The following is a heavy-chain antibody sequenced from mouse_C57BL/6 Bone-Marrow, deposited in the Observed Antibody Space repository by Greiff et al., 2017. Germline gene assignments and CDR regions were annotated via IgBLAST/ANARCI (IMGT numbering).Heavy chain of an antibody. V-gene: IGHV2-3*01. Sequence: VQLQQSGPGLVAPSQSLSITCTVSGFSLTSYGVSWVRQPPGKGLEWLGVIWGDGSTNYHAALISRLSISKDNSKSQVFLKLNSLQTDDTATYYCSRGAFKELWFAYWGQGTLVTVSA. CDR1: GFSLTSYG. CDR3: SRGAFKELWFAY. D-gene: IGHD1-3*01. J-gene: IGHJ3*01. CDR2: IWGDGST.